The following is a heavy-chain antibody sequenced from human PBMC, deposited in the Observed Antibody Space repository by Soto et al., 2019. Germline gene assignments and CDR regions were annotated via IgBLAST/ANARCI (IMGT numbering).Heavy chain of an antibody. V-gene: IGHV4-30-4*01. D-gene: IGHD1-20*01. CDR3: ASDRDKWKDYYYYGMDV. Sequence: SETLSLTCTVSGVSISSGDDFWTWLRQPPGKGLEWIGYIYYSGSTYYNPSLKSRLTMSVDTSKNQFSLKLSSVTAADTAVYYCASDRDKWKDYYYYGMDVWGQGTTVTVSS. CDR2: IYYSGST. CDR1: GVSISSGDDF. J-gene: IGHJ6*02.